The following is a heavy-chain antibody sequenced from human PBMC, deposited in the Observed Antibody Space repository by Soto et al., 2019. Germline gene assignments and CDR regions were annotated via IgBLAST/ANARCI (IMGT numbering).Heavy chain of an antibody. J-gene: IGHJ6*02. CDR3: AKFEIQSDYYYGMDV. CDR2: ISGSGGST. V-gene: IGHV3-23*01. CDR1: GFTFSRYA. Sequence: PGGSLRLSCAASGFTFSRYAMSWVRQAPGKGLEWVSAISGSGGSTYYADSVKGRFTISRDNSKNTLYLQMNSLRAEDTAVYYCAKFEIQSDYYYGMDVWGQGTTVTVSS.